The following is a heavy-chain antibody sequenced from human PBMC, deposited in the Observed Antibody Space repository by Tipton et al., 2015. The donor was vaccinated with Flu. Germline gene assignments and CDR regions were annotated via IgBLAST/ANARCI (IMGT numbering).Heavy chain of an antibody. Sequence: TLSLTCSVSDGSIRNYYWSWVRQAPGKGLEWIGHIYYSGSTYYNPSLKSRVTISVDTSKNQFSLKLSSVTAADTAVYYCARMEWTVTTPRYFDLWGRGTLVTVSS. CDR2: IYYSGST. V-gene: IGHV4-59*12. D-gene: IGHD4-17*01. J-gene: IGHJ2*01. CDR1: DGSIRNYY. CDR3: ARMEWTVTTPRYFDL.